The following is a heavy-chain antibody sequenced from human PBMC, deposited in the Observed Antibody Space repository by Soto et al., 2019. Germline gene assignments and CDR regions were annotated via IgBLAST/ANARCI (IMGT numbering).Heavy chain of an antibody. J-gene: IGHJ4*02. D-gene: IGHD4-17*01. CDR3: ARVSDYIFDY. CDR2: INHSGST. CDR1: GGSFSGYY. V-gene: IGHV4-34*01. Sequence: LSLTCAVYGGSFSGYYWSWIRQPPGKGLEWIGEINHSGSTNYNPSLKSRVTISVDTSKNQFSLKLSSVTAADTAVYYCARVSDYIFDYWGQGTLVTVSS.